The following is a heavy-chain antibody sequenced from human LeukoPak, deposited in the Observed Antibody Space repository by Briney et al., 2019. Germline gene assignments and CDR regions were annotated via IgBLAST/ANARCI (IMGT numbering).Heavy chain of an antibody. D-gene: IGHD2-2*01. J-gene: IGHJ4*02. Sequence: GGSLRLSCAASGFTLGSYGMQWARQAPGKGLEWVAFISYDRGNESFGDSVKGRSTISRDNSNNTLYLQMKSLRAEDTGVYYCARGNREDVYWAVPAVEFDYWGQGTLVTVPP. CDR3: ARGNREDVYWAVPAVEFDY. CDR2: ISYDRGNE. V-gene: IGHV3-33*05. CDR1: GFTLGSYG.